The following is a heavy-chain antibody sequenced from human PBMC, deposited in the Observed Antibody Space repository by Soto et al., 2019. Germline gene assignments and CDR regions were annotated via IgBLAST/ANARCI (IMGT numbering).Heavy chain of an antibody. V-gene: IGHV1-18*01. D-gene: IGHD3-16*01. CDR1: GYTFTSYG. CDR2: ISAYNSNT. Sequence: ASVKVSCKASGYTFTSYGISWVRQAPGQGLEWMGWISAYNSNTNYAQKLQGRVTMTTDTSTSTAYMELRSLRSDDTAVYYCARDGGEQMGGYYYYGMDVWGQGTTVTVSS. J-gene: IGHJ6*02. CDR3: ARDGGEQMGGYYYYGMDV.